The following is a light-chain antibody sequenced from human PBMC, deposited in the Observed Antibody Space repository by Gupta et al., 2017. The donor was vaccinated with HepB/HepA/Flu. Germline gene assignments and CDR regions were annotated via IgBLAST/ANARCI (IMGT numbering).Light chain of an antibody. J-gene: IGKJ2*01. V-gene: IGKV2-30*01. Sequence: VVMTQSPLSLLVTLGQPASISCRSSQSLVYSDGNTYLSWFQQRPGQSPRRLIYKISNRDSGVPDRFSGSGSGTDFTLKISRVEADDVGVYYCMQGTHWPLYTFGQGTNLEIK. CDR1: QSLVYSDGNTY. CDR2: KIS. CDR3: MQGTHWPLYT.